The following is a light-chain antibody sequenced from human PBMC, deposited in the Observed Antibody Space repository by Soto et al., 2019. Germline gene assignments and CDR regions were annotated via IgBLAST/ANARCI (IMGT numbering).Light chain of an antibody. J-gene: IGLJ1*01. Sequence: QSVLTQPPSASGSLGQSVTISCTGTRSDIGGYNYVSWYQQHPGKAPKLMISEVNNRPSGVSNRFSGSKSGNTASLTVSGLQAEDEADYYCSSYTSSSTLVFGTGTKLTVL. CDR3: SSYTSSSTLV. CDR1: RSDIGGYNY. CDR2: EVN. V-gene: IGLV2-14*01.